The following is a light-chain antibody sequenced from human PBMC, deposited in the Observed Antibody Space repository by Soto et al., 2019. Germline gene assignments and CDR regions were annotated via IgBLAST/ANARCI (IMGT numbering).Light chain of an antibody. V-gene: IGLV2-14*01. Sequence: QSALTQPAFVSGSPGQSITISCTGTSSDVGGYNYVSWYLQHPGKAPTLIIYDVTNRPSGVSNRFSGSKSGNAASLTISGLQAEDEADYYCSSYTSSNTQVFGGGTQLTVL. CDR1: SSDVGGYNY. CDR3: SSYTSSNTQV. J-gene: IGLJ2*01. CDR2: DVT.